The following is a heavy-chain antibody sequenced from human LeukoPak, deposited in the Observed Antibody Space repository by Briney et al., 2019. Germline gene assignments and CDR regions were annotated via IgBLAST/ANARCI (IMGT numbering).Heavy chain of an antibody. J-gene: IGHJ4*02. D-gene: IGHD5-24*01. CDR1: GFTFSSYA. CDR3: AKTSRDGYNKYYFDY. Sequence: GGSLRLSCAASGFTFSSYAMSWVRQAPGKGLEWVSAISGSGGSTYYADSVKGRFTISGDNSKNTLYLQMNSLRAEDTAVYYCAKTSRDGYNKYYFDYWGQGTLVTVSS. CDR2: ISGSGGST. V-gene: IGHV3-23*01.